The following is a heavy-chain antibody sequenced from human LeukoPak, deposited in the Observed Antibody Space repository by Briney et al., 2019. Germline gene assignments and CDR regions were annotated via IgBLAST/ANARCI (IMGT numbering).Heavy chain of an antibody. CDR1: GFTFSNFA. CDR3: ARGGTDSTDALDI. Sequence: GGSLRLSCAASGFTFSNFAMYWVRQTPGKGLEYVSSISRAGQSIYYADSVRGRFTISRDNSKNTLFLQMGSLRIDDMALYYCARGGTDSTDALDIWGPGTMVTVSS. D-gene: IGHD5/OR15-5a*01. J-gene: IGHJ3*02. CDR2: ISRAGQSI. V-gene: IGHV3-64*02.